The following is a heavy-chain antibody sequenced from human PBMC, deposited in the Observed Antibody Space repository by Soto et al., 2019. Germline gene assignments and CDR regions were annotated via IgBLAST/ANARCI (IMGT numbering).Heavy chain of an antibody. CDR1: GFTFNDYY. J-gene: IGHJ6*03. CDR3: GRNVNDFWVVYVYYYYYYMDI. Sequence: GGSLRLSCSASGFTFNDYYMSWIRQAPGKGLEWVSYISSSGSTIYYADSVKGRFTISRDNAKNSLYLQMNSLRAENTAVYYSGRNVNDFWVVYVYYYYYYMDIGDKGTTITVS. CDR2: ISSSGSTI. D-gene: IGHD3-3*01. V-gene: IGHV3-11*01.